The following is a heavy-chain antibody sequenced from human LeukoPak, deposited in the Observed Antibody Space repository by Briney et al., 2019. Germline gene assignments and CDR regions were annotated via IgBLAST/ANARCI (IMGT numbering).Heavy chain of an antibody. CDR1: GFTFSSYS. J-gene: IGHJ4*02. Sequence: GGSLRLSCAASGFTFSSYSMNWVRQAPGKGLEWVSYISSSGSTIYYADSVKGRFTISRDNAKNPLYLQMNSLRAEDTAVYYCARRAGAYSHPYDYWGQGTLVTVSS. CDR2: ISSSGSTI. V-gene: IGHV3-48*04. CDR3: ARRAGAYSHPYDY. D-gene: IGHD4/OR15-4a*01.